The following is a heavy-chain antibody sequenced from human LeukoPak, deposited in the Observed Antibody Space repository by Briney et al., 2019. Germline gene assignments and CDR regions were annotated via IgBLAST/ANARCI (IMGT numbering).Heavy chain of an antibody. D-gene: IGHD6-13*01. CDR3: ARDGGSSWNYYYYYYYMDV. Sequence: ASVKVSCKASGYTFTSYGISWVRQAPGQGLEWMGWISAYNGNTNYAQKLQGRVTMTTDTSTSTAYMELRSLRSDDTAVYYCARDGGSSWNYYYYYYYMDVWGKGTTVTISS. V-gene: IGHV1-18*01. J-gene: IGHJ6*03. CDR1: GYTFTSYG. CDR2: ISAYNGNT.